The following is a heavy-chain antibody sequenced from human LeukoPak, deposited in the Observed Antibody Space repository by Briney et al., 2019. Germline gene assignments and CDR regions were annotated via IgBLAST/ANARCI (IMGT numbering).Heavy chain of an antibody. CDR2: INSDGSST. V-gene: IGHV3-74*01. Sequence: PGGSLRLSCAASGFTFSSYWMHWVRQAPGKGLVWVSRINSDGSSTSYADSVKGRFIISRDNAKNTLYLQMNSLRAEDTAVYYCARGVSPPYCSGGSCYSGWFDPWGQGTLVTVSS. CDR1: GFTFSSYW. J-gene: IGHJ5*02. CDR3: ARGVSPPYCSGGSCYSGWFDP. D-gene: IGHD2-15*01.